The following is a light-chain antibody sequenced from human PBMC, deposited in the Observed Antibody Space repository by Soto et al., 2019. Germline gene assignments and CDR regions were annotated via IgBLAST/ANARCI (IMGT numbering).Light chain of an antibody. CDR3: QQYGSSPPIT. CDR1: QSVSSSY. CDR2: DAS. V-gene: IGKV3-20*01. Sequence: EIVLTQSPGTLSLSPGERVTLSCRASQSVSSSYLAWYQQKPGQAPRLLIYDASSRATGIPDRFSGSGSGTDFTLPISRLEPDDFAVYYCQQYGSSPPITFGPGTKVDIK. J-gene: IGKJ3*01.